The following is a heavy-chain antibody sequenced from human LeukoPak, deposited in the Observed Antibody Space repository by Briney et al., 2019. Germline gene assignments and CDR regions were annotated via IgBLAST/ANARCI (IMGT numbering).Heavy chain of an antibody. D-gene: IGHD6-19*01. CDR3: ARDLAVAAYYNYYGMDV. Sequence: GGSLRLSCSASGFTFSSYAIHWVRQAPGKGLEYVSAISDNGGSTYYADSVKGRFTISRDNSKNTLYLQMNSLRAEDTAVYYCARDLAVAAYYNYYGMDVWGQGTTVTVSS. J-gene: IGHJ6*02. CDR2: ISDNGGST. V-gene: IGHV3-64*04. CDR1: GFTFSSYA.